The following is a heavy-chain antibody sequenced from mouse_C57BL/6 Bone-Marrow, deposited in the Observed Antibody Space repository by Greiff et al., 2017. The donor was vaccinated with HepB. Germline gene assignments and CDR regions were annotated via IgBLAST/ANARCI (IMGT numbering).Heavy chain of an antibody. D-gene: IGHD2-2*01. CDR1: GYTFTDYY. CDR2: INPNNGGT. Sequence: VQLQQSGPELVKPGASVKISCKASGYTFTDYYMNWVKQSHGKSLEWIGDINPNNGGTSYNQKFKGKATLTVDKSSSTAYMELRSLTSEDSAVYYCAGEVTDYYAMDYWGQGTSVTVSS. V-gene: IGHV1-26*01. CDR3: AGEVTDYYAMDY. J-gene: IGHJ4*01.